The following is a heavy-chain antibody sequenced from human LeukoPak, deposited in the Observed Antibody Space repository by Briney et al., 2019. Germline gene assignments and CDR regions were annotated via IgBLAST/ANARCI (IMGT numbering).Heavy chain of an antibody. Sequence: PGGSLRLSCAASGFTFNTYAMNWVRQAPGKGLEWVSVISGTDGSTYYADSVKGRFTISRDNSNNRLYLQMNSLRAEDTAVYYCASLYGGNSPLDYWGQGTLVTVSS. CDR3: ASLYGGNSPLDY. V-gene: IGHV3-23*01. D-gene: IGHD4-23*01. CDR2: ISGTDGST. CDR1: GFTFNTYA. J-gene: IGHJ4*02.